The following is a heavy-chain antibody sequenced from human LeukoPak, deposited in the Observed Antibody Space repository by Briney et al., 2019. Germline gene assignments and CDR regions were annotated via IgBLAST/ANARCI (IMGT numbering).Heavy chain of an antibody. CDR3: AKDHDYGDYGGDY. V-gene: IGHV3-23*01. CDR2: ISPSGGST. Sequence: GGSLRLSCAASGFTFSNYAMSWVRQAPGKGLEWVSTISPSGGSTYDADAVKGRFTISRDNSKNTLYLQMNSLRAEDTAVYYCAKDHDYGDYGGDYWGQGTLVTVSS. J-gene: IGHJ4*02. CDR1: GFTFSNYA. D-gene: IGHD4-17*01.